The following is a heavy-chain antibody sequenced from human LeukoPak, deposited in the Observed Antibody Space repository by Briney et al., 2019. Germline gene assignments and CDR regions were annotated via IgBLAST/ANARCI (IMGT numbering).Heavy chain of an antibody. V-gene: IGHV3-23*01. Sequence: AGGSLRLSCAASGFTFSSYAMSWVRQAPGKGLEWVSAISGSGGSTYYADSVKGRFTISRDNSKNTLYLQMNSLRAEDTAVYYCAKDPYYHYYDSSGYDDYWGQGTLVTVSS. CDR3: AKDPYYHYYDSSGYDDY. J-gene: IGHJ4*02. CDR2: ISGSGGST. D-gene: IGHD3-22*01. CDR1: GFTFSSYA.